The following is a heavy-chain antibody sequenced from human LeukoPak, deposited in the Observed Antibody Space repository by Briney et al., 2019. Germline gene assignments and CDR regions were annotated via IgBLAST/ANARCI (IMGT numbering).Heavy chain of an antibody. Sequence: SETLSLTCTVSGGSISSSSYYWGWIRQPPGKGLVWLGSIYYSGSTYYNPSLTSRVTISVDTSKNQFSLKLSSVTAADTAVYYCARHSISSSWYYYYYGMEVWGQGTTVTVSS. CDR2: IYYSGST. CDR1: GGSISSSSYY. D-gene: IGHD6-13*01. CDR3: ARHSISSSWYYYYYGMEV. J-gene: IGHJ6*02. V-gene: IGHV4-39*01.